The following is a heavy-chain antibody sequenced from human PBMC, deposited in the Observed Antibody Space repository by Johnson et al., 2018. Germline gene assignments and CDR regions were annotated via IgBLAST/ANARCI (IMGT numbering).Heavy chain of an antibody. Sequence: QVQLVQSGGGVVQPGRSLRLSCSASGFSFSNYVMHWVRQAPGKGLEWVAVTSNDEGIKYYVDSVKGRFTISRDNSKGTLYLQMNSLRADDTAVYYCARDNVRYDALDVWGQGTTVTVSS. CDR2: TSNDEGIK. CDR3: ARDNVRYDALDV. V-gene: IGHV3-30*03. D-gene: IGHD2-2*01. J-gene: IGHJ6*02. CDR1: GFSFSNYV.